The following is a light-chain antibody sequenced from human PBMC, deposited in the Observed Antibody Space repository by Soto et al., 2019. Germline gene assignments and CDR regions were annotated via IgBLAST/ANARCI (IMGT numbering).Light chain of an antibody. CDR1: QSISSY. J-gene: IGKJ2*01. CDR3: QQSYSTPRYT. Sequence: DIQMTQSPSSLSASVGDRVTITCRASQSISSYLNWYQQKPGKAPKLLIYAASSLQSGVPARFSGSESGTDFTLTISNLQPEDFATYYCQQSYSTPRYTFGQGTKLEIK. V-gene: IGKV1-39*01. CDR2: AAS.